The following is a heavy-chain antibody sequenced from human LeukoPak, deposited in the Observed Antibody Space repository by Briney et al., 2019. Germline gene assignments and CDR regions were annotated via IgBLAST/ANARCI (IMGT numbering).Heavy chain of an antibody. CDR3: ARGWTVDHFDY. V-gene: IGHV4-30-4*08. CDR1: GGSISSGDYY. CDR2: IYYSGST. J-gene: IGHJ4*02. D-gene: IGHD4-23*01. Sequence: SQTLSLTCTVSGGSISSGDYYWSWIRQPPGKGLEWIGYIYYSGSTYYNPSLKSRVTISVDTSKNQFSLKLSSVTAADTAVCYCARGWTVDHFDYWGQGTLVTVSS.